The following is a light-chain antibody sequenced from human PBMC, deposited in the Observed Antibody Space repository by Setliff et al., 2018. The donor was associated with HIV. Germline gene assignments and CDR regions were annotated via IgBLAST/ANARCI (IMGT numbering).Light chain of an antibody. CDR3: CSYAVTSNYV. J-gene: IGLJ1*01. Sequence: SALTQPASVSGSPGQSITISCTGTSGDVGSYNLVSWYQQHPGKAPKVMIYEVSKRPSGVSNRFSGSKSGNTASLTISGLQAEDEADYYCCSYAVTSNYVFGTGTKV. V-gene: IGLV2-23*02. CDR2: EVS. CDR1: SGDVGSYNL.